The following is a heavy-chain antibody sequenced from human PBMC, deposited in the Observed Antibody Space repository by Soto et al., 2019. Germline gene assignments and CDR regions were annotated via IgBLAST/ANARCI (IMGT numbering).Heavy chain of an antibody. Sequence: GGSLRLSCAASGFTFSSYAMSWVRQAPGKGLEWVSAISGSGGSTYYADSVKGRFTISRDNSKNTLYLQMNSLRAEDTAVYYCAKAGYCSGASCYSEYYYYYYMDVWGKGTTVTVSS. CDR3: AKAGYCSGASCYSEYYYYYYMDV. J-gene: IGHJ6*03. D-gene: IGHD2-15*01. CDR1: GFTFSSYA. CDR2: ISGSGGST. V-gene: IGHV3-23*01.